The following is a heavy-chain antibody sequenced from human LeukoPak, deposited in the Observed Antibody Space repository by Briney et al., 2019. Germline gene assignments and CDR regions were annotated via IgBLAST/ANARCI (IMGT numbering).Heavy chain of an antibody. D-gene: IGHD2-2*01. J-gene: IGHJ1*01. CDR1: SGSFSGYY. Sequence: PSETLSLTCAVDSGSFSGYYWSWIRQPPGKGLEWIGEINHSGSTNYNPSLKSRVTISVDTSKNQFSLKLSSVTAADTAVYYCARGPPHIVVVPAAQGYFQHWGQGTLVTVSS. CDR2: INHSGST. V-gene: IGHV4-34*01. CDR3: ARGPPHIVVVPAAQGYFQH.